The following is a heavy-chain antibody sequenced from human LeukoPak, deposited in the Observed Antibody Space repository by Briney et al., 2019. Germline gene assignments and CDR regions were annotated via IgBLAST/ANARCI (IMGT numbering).Heavy chain of an antibody. CDR1: GGSITSSSHD. CDR3: ARHVVVGHDYNWDDF. J-gene: IGHJ4*02. Sequence: PSETLSLTCTVSGGSITSSSHDWGWIRQPPGKGLEWIGTIYYSGSTFYNPSLKSRVTISVHTSSNHFSLKLSSVTAADTAVYYCARHVVVGHDYNWDDFWGQGTLVTVSS. D-gene: IGHD5-24*01. CDR2: IYYSGST. V-gene: IGHV4-39*01.